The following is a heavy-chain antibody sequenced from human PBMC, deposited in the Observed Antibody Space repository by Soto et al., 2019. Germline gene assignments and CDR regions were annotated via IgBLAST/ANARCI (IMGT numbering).Heavy chain of an antibody. J-gene: IGHJ4*02. Sequence: EVQLLESGGGLVQPGGSLRLSCAASGFTFSSYSMSWVRQAPGKGLEWVSGFRTGGDDGTTYYADSVKGRITISRDNSKNTLILQMNSLRAEDTAIYYCAKKVNSGPGSQYFDYWCQGTLVTVSS. V-gene: IGHV3-23*01. CDR2: TGGDDGTT. CDR1: GFTFSSYS. D-gene: IGHD3-10*01. CDR3: AKKVNSGPGSQYFDY.